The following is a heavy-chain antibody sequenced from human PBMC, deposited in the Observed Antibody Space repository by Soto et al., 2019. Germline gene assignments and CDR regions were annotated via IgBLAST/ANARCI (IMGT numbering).Heavy chain of an antibody. Sequence: SVKVSCKASGGTFSSYAISWVRQAPGQGLEWMGGIIPIFGTANYAQKFQGRVTITADKSTSTAYMELSSLRSEDTAVYYCARDSGGYYYTGGYYGMDVWGQGTTVTVSS. D-gene: IGHD3-22*01. J-gene: IGHJ6*02. V-gene: IGHV1-69*06. CDR1: GGTFSSYA. CDR2: IIPIFGTA. CDR3: ARDSGGYYYTGGYYGMDV.